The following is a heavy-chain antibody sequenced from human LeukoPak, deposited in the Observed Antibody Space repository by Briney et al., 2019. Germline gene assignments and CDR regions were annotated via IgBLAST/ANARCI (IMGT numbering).Heavy chain of an antibody. D-gene: IGHD4-11*01. V-gene: IGHV3-48*01. Sequence: GGSLRLSCAASGFTFSTYSMNWVRKAPGKGLEWVSYISSSTSTIYYADSVKGRFTISRDNAKNSLYLQMNSLRAEDTAVYYCERALPYDYTHRFDRWGQGTLVTVSS. CDR2: ISSSTSTI. J-gene: IGHJ5*02. CDR1: GFTFSTYS. CDR3: ERALPYDYTHRFDR.